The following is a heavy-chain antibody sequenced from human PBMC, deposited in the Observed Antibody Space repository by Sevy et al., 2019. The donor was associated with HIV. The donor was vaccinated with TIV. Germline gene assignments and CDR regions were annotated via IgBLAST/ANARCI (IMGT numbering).Heavy chain of an antibody. CDR3: ARDARGDAALPDY. V-gene: IGHV3-53*05. CDR1: GFTVSGNY. CDR2: IYSGGST. J-gene: IGHJ4*02. Sequence: GGSLRLSCAASGFTVSGNYMTWVRQAPGKGLEWVSVIYSGGSTYYADSVKGRFTISRDNSKNTLYLQMNSLRIEDTAVYYCARDARGDAALPDYWGQGTLVTVSS. D-gene: IGHD3-16*01.